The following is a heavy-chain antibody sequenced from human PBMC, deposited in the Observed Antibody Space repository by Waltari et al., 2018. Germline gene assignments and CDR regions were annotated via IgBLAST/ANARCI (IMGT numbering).Heavy chain of an antibody. Sequence: QVQLQESGPGLVKPSETLSLTCAVSGYSISSGYYWGLIRQPPGKGLEWIGSIYHSGSTYYNPSLKSRVTISVDTSKNQFSLKLSSVTAADTAVYYCARNVITIFGVVISAFDIWGQGTMVTVSS. V-gene: IGHV4-38-2*01. CDR2: IYHSGST. CDR1: GYSISSGYY. J-gene: IGHJ3*02. D-gene: IGHD3-3*01. CDR3: ARNVITIFGVVISAFDI.